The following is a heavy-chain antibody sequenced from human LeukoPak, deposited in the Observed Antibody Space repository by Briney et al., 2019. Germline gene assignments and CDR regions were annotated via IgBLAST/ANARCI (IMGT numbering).Heavy chain of an antibody. CDR3: ARHAVGTIRSFDI. J-gene: IGHJ3*02. CDR1: GGSMSSGY. D-gene: IGHD1-26*01. Sequence: PSETLSLTCAVSGGSMSSGYWSWIRQPPGKGLEWIGYIYYSGNTNYNPSLKTRVTISVDSSKNKFSLKLNSVAAADTAVYFCARHAVGTIRSFDIWGLGTMVTVSS. CDR2: IYYSGNT. V-gene: IGHV4-59*01.